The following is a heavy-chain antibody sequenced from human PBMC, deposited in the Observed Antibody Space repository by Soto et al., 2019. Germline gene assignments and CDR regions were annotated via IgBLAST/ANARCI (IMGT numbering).Heavy chain of an antibody. Sequence: PSETLSLTCTVSGGSMSRGDYYWSWIRQPPGKGLEWIGFIYHSGSTYYNPSLKSRVTISVDRSKNQFSLKLSSVTAADTAVYYCARAIGWLGELLGGYYFDYWGQGTLVTVSS. CDR1: GGSMSRGDYY. D-gene: IGHD3-10*01. CDR3: ARAIGWLGELLGGYYFDY. J-gene: IGHJ4*02. V-gene: IGHV4-30-2*01. CDR2: IYHSGST.